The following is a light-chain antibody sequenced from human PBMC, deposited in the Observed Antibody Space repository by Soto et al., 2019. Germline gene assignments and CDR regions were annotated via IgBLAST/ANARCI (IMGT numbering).Light chain of an antibody. J-gene: IGKJ1*01. Sequence: DIQMTQSPSSLSASVGDRVTITCRASQGISTYLVWYQQKPGTVPKLLIFAASTLQSGVPTRFSGSGSGTDFTLTISSLQPEDVATYSCQNYNGAPWTFGQGTNVEI. CDR3: QNYNGAPWT. CDR2: AAS. V-gene: IGKV1-27*01. CDR1: QGISTY.